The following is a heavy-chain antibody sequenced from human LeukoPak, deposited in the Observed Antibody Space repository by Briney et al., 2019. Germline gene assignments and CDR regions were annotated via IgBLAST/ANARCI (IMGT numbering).Heavy chain of an antibody. CDR2: ITGSGGST. J-gene: IGHJ4*02. CDR3: AKHDYSSSLYYFDY. D-gene: IGHD6-13*01. CDR1: RFTFSGYA. V-gene: IGHV3-23*01. Sequence: GGSLRLSCAASRFTFSGYAMSWVRQAPRKGLEWVSTITGSGGSTFYADSVKGRFTISRDNSKNTLYLQMNSLRAEDTAVYYCAKHDYSSSLYYFDYWGQGTLVTVSS.